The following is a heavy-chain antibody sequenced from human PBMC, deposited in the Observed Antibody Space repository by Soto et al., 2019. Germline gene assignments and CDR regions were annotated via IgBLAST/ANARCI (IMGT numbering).Heavy chain of an antibody. V-gene: IGHV4-4*02. D-gene: IGHD3-22*01. J-gene: IGHJ4*02. CDR1: GASISSSYW. Sequence: QVQLQESGPGLVKPSGTLSLTCAVSGASISSSYWWSWVRQPPGKGLEWIGEIYHDGITNYNPSPKRRVTISVDKSKNQFSLKLTSLTAADTAVYYCATTSYYDSSGSYFDSWGQGTLVTVSS. CDR2: IYHDGIT. CDR3: ATTSYYDSSGSYFDS.